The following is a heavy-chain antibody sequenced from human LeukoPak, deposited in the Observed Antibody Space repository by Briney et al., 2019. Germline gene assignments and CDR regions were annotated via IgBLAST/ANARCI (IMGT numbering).Heavy chain of an antibody. CDR1: GYTFTGYY. Sequence: GASVKVSCKASGYTFTGYYMHWVRQAPGQGLEWMGWMNPNSGNTGYAQKFQGRVTITRNTSISTAYMELSSLRSEDTAVYYCARVWAGTISRSSQSGNRRLTAGFDPWGQGTLVTVSS. D-gene: IGHD1-7*01. V-gene: IGHV1-8*03. CDR2: MNPNSGNT. CDR3: ARVWAGTISRSSQSGNRRLTAGFDP. J-gene: IGHJ5*02.